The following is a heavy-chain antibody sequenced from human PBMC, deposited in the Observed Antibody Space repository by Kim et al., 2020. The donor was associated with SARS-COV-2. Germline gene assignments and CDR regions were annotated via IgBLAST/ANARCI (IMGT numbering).Heavy chain of an antibody. V-gene: IGHV4-34*01. CDR2: INHSGST. CDR3: ARVLLEYSGYAFDY. Sequence: SETLSLTCAVYGGSFSGYYWSWIRQPPGKGLEWIGEINHSGSTNYNPSLKSRVTISVDTSKNQFSLKLSSVTAADTAVYYCARVLLEYSGYAFDYWGQGTLVTVSS. J-gene: IGHJ4*02. D-gene: IGHD5-12*01. CDR1: GGSFSGYY.